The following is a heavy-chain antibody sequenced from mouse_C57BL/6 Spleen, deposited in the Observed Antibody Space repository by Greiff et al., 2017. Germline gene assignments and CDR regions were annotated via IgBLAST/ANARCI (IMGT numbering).Heavy chain of an antibody. V-gene: IGHV1-80*01. CDR1: GYAFSSYW. CDR2: VYPGDGDT. CDR3: ARDGYYVGGTYYFDY. J-gene: IGHJ2*01. D-gene: IGHD2-3*01. Sequence: QVQLQQSGAELVKPGASVKISCKDTGYAFSSYWTNWVKKRPGKGLERIGQVYPGDGDTNYNGKFKGKASLTADKSSSTAYMQLSSLTSEDSAVYFCARDGYYVGGTYYFDYRGQGTTLTVSS.